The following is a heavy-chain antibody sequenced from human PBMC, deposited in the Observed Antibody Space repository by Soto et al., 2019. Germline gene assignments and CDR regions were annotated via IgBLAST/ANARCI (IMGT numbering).Heavy chain of an antibody. CDR2: ISYVGSNK. CDR1: GFTFSSYG. D-gene: IGHD5-12*01. CDR3: AKDGIVATIYLGY. J-gene: IGHJ4*02. V-gene: IGHV3-30*18. Sequence: GGSLRLSCAASGFTFSSYGMHWVRQAPGKGLEWVAVISYVGSNKYYADSVKGRFTISRDNSKNTLYLQMNSLRAEDTAVYYCAKDGIVATIYLGYWGQGTLVTVSS.